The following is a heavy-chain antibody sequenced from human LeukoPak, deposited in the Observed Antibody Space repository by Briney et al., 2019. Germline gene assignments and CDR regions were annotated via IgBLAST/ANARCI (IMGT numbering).Heavy chain of an antibody. J-gene: IGHJ4*02. D-gene: IGHD3-22*01. CDR3: AGDDNGGYRFDY. V-gene: IGHV4-30-2*01. CDR1: GGSISSAAYA. CDR2: IHHTGST. Sequence: SQTLSLTCAVSGGSISSAAYAWSWIQQPLGKGLELIGYIHHTGSTNYIPSLKSRVTISLDRSKNQFSLEMSSVTAADTAVYYCAGDDNGGYRFDYWGQGTLVTVSS.